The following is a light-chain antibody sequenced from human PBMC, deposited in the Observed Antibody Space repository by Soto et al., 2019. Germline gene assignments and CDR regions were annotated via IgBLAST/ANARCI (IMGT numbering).Light chain of an antibody. CDR1: QSVSSTY. V-gene: IGKV3-20*01. Sequence: EIVLTQSPGTVSLSPGERGTLSCRASQSVSSTYLAWYQQKPGQAPRLLIYGASSRATGIPDRFSGSGSGTDFTLTISRLEPEDFAVYYCQQYGSSPWTFGQGTKVEIK. CDR3: QQYGSSPWT. CDR2: GAS. J-gene: IGKJ1*01.